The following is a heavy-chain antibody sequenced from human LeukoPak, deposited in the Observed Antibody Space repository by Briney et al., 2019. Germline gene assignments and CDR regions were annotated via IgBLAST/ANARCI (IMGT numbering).Heavy chain of an antibody. CDR2: MYYSGSA. CDR3: ARGQAPGYSSSWYGWYFDL. J-gene: IGHJ2*01. Sequence: PSQTLSLTCTVSGGSISSGGYYWSWIRQHPGKGLEWIGYMYYSGSAYDNPSLKSRVTISVDTSKNQFSLKLSSVTAADTAVYYCARGQAPGYSSSWYGWYFDLWGRGTLVTVSS. CDR1: GGSISSGGYY. V-gene: IGHV4-31*03. D-gene: IGHD6-13*01.